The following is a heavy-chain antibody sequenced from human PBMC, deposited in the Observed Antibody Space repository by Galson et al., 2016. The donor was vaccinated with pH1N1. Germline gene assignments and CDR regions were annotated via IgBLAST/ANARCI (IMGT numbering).Heavy chain of an antibody. CDR2: ISWNSGSI. D-gene: IGHD6-19*01. CDR1: GFTFDDYA. V-gene: IGHV3-9*01. Sequence: SLRLSCAASGFTFDDYAMHWVRQGPGKGLEWVSGISWNSGSISYADSVKGRFTISRDNAKNSLYLQMNSLRAEDTALYYCAKVAGYFSGWSDYWGQGTLVTVSS. J-gene: IGHJ4*02. CDR3: AKVAGYFSGWSDY.